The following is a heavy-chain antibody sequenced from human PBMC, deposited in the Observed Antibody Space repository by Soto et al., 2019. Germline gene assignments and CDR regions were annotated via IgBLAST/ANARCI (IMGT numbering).Heavy chain of an antibody. CDR1: GGTFSSYT. J-gene: IGHJ6*03. CDR3: ARAYSGYDLDYYYYMDV. Sequence: QVQLVQSGAEVKKPGSSVKVSCKASGGTFSSYTISWVRQAPGQGLEWMGRIIPILGIANYAQKFQGRVTITADKSTSTAYMELSSLRSEDTAVYYCARAYSGYDLDYYYYMDVWGKGTTVTVSS. D-gene: IGHD5-12*01. CDR2: IIPILGIA. V-gene: IGHV1-69*02.